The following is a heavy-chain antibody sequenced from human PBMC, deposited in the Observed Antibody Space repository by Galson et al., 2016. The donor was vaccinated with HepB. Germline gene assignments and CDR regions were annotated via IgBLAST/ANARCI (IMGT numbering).Heavy chain of an antibody. J-gene: IGHJ4*02. D-gene: IGHD5-24*01. CDR1: GGTLSSYA. V-gene: IGHV1-69*13. CDR2: IIPMFGTG. CDR3: ARDRGAERRTITFDY. Sequence: SVKVSCKASGGTLSSYAVSWVRQAPGQGLEWMGGIIPMFGTGKYAQKFQGRVTISADESTSTAYMELTSLTSEDTAIYYCARDRGAERRTITFDYWGQGTLVTVSS.